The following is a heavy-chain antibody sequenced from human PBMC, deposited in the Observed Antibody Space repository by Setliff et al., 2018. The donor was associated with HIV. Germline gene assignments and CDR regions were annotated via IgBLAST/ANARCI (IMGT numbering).Heavy chain of an antibody. CDR1: GYIFSNFA. CDR2: INAGDGNT. Sequence: GASVKVSCKASGYIFSNFAMHWVRQVPGPRLEWMGWINAGDGNTKYSQNIQGRVTITRDTSATTVYMELSRLRSEDTAVYYCARDGAYVLGTYRYQGFDHWGQGTLVTVSS. CDR3: ARDGAYVLGTYRYQGFDH. D-gene: IGHD3-16*02. J-gene: IGHJ4*02. V-gene: IGHV1-3*01.